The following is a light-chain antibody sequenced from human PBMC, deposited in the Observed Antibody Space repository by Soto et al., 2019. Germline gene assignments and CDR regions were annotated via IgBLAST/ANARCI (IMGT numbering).Light chain of an antibody. CDR1: QTITTY. CDR2: GAS. J-gene: IGKJ1*01. Sequence: DIQMTQSPSSLSASVGDRVTITCRASQTITTYLNWYQQKPGKAPQLLIYGASSLQSGVPSRFTGSGSGTDFTLTISSPQPEDFATYHCQQSHSTPWTFGQGTKVEIK. V-gene: IGKV1-39*01. CDR3: QQSHSTPWT.